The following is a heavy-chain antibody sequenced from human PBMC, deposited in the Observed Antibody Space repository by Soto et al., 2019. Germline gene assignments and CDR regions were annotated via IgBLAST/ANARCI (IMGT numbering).Heavy chain of an antibody. CDR2: INYSGST. CDR3: ARATVRTAVWGGHQYFFDY. V-gene: IGHV4-39*01. CDR1: GGSISSDSYY. J-gene: IGHJ4*02. Sequence: PSETLSLTCTVSGGSISSDSYYWGWIRQPPGKGLEWIGSINYSGSTYYHPSRKSRLTISVDTSKKQSSLKLSSVTAADTAVYYCARATVRTAVWGGHQYFFDYWGLGTLVTVSS. D-gene: IGHD3-16*01.